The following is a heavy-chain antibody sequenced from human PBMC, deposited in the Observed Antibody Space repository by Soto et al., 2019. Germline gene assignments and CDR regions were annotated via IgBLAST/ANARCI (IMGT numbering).Heavy chain of an antibody. Sequence: QVQLQQWGAGLLKPSETLSLTCAVYGGSFSGYYWSWIRQPPGKGLEWIGEINHSGSTNYNPSLKSRVTISVDTSKNQFSLKLSSVTAADTAVYYCARRVSTPHYFDYWGQGTLVTVSS. CDR2: INHSGST. J-gene: IGHJ4*02. V-gene: IGHV4-34*01. CDR3: ARRVSTPHYFDY. D-gene: IGHD4-17*01. CDR1: GGSFSGYY.